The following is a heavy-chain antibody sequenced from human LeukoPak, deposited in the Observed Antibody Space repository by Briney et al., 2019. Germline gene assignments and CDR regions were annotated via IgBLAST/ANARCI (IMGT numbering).Heavy chain of an antibody. V-gene: IGHV4-34*01. Sequence: SETLSLTCAVYGGSFSGYYWSWIRQPPGKGLEWIGEINHSGSTNYNPSLTSRVTISVDTSKNQFSLKLSSGTAADTAVYYCARHYGSGSYYRNAYFDYWGQGTLVTVSS. CDR3: ARHYGSGSYYRNAYFDY. J-gene: IGHJ4*02. D-gene: IGHD3-10*01. CDR2: INHSGST. CDR1: GGSFSGYY.